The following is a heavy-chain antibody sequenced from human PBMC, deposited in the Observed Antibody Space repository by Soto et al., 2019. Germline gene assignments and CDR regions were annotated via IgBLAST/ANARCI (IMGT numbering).Heavy chain of an antibody. CDR1: GFTFSSYA. J-gene: IGHJ6*02. CDR2: ISYDGSNK. Sequence: GGSLRLSCAASGFTFSSYAMHWVRQAPGKGLEWVAVISYDGSNKYYADSVKGRFTISRDNSKNTLYLQMNSLRAEDTAVYYFARTYYDFWSGYYTTQSADYYYYGIDVWGQGTTVPVSS. V-gene: IGHV3-30-3*01. CDR3: ARTYYDFWSGYYTTQSADYYYYGIDV. D-gene: IGHD3-3*01.